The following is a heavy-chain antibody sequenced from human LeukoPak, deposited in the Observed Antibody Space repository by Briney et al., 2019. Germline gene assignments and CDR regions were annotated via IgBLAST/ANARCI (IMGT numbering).Heavy chain of an antibody. D-gene: IGHD4-17*01. CDR1: GFTFTNYA. J-gene: IGHJ4*02. Sequence: GGSLRLTCAACGFTFTNYAMTWVRQAPGKGLEWVSGISEGVGNTYYADSVKGRFTISRDHSKNTLYLQMNSLRAEDTALYYCAKREKGTTGRFFDYWGQGTLVTVSS. CDR3: AKREKGTTGRFFDY. V-gene: IGHV3-23*01. CDR2: ISEGVGNT.